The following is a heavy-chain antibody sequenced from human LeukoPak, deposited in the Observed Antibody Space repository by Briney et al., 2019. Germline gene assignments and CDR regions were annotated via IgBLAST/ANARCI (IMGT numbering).Heavy chain of an antibody. CDR2: IYYSGGT. CDR3: ARGGGSGTYYYYMDV. D-gene: IGHD6-19*01. CDR1: GGSIISYY. Sequence: SETLSLTCTVSGGSIISYYWSWIRQPPGRGLEWIGYIYYSGGTNYNPSLQSRVTISVDTSKNQFSLKLSSVTAADTAVYFCARGGGSGTYYYYMDVWGKGTTVTISS. J-gene: IGHJ6*03. V-gene: IGHV4-59*01.